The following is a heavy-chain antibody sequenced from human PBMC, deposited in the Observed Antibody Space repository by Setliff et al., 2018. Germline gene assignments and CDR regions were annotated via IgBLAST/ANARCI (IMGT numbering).Heavy chain of an antibody. CDR3: AREQWLDPPGYYYMDV. CDR2: IYIGGSA. V-gene: IGHV4-4*07. Sequence: NPSETLSPTCTVSGGSISSYYWSWIRQPAGKGLEWIGHIYIGGSANYNPSLTSRVTMSIDTSKNQFSLKLNSVTAADMAVYYCAREQWLDPPGYYYMDVWAKGTTVTVSS. D-gene: IGHD6-19*01. J-gene: IGHJ6*03. CDR1: GGSISSYY.